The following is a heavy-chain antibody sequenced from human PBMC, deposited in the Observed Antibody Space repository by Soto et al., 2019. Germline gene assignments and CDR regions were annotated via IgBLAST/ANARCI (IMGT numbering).Heavy chain of an antibody. Sequence: SETLSLTCTVSGGSISSYYWSWIRQPPGKGLEWIGYIYYSGSTNYNPSLKSRVTISVDTSKNQFSLKLSSVTAADTAVYYCARATYYYDSSWFDPWGQGTQVTVSS. CDR1: GGSISSYY. J-gene: IGHJ5*02. D-gene: IGHD3-22*01. CDR3: ARATYYYDSSWFDP. CDR2: IYYSGST. V-gene: IGHV4-59*01.